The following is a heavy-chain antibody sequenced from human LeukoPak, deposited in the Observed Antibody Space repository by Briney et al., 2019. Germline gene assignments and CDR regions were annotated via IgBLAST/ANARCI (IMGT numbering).Heavy chain of an antibody. V-gene: IGHV5-51*01. J-gene: IGHJ4*02. D-gene: IGHD6-19*01. CDR2: IYPGDSDT. CDR3: ARPYSSGWYPFY. Sequence: GESLKISCKGSGYRFTSYWIGWVRQMPGKGLGGMGIIYPGDSDTIYSPSFQGQVTISADTSISTAYLQWSSLKASDTAMYSCARPYSSGWYPFYWGQGTLVTVSS. CDR1: GYRFTSYW.